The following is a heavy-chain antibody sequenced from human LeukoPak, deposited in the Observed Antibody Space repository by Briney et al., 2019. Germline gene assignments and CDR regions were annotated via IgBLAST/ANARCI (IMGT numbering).Heavy chain of an antibody. J-gene: IGHJ4*02. CDR1: GYTFTGYY. V-gene: IGHV1-2*06. D-gene: IGHD3-3*01. CDR3: ARDPGVNYDFWSGYRDPFDY. Sequence: ASVKVSCKASGYTFTGYYMHWVRQAPGQGLEWMGRINPNSGGTNYAQKLQGRVTMTRDTSISTAYMELSRLRSDDTAAYYCARDPGVNYDFWSGYRDPFDYWGQGTLVTVSS. CDR2: INPNSGGT.